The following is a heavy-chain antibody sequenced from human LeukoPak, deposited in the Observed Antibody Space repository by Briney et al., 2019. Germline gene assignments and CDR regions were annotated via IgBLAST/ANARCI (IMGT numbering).Heavy chain of an antibody. CDR2: MHPNSGDT. V-gene: IGHV1-8*01. D-gene: IGHD1-20*01. CDR1: GYTFTGYD. Sequence: ASVKVSCKTSGYTFTGYDINWVRQAPGQGFEWMGWMHPNSGDTGYAHNLQGRITITRDSSTATVFMELSSLRSEDTAMYYCARGRLNGNVDFWGQGTLVTVSS. CDR3: ARGRLNGNVDF. J-gene: IGHJ4*02.